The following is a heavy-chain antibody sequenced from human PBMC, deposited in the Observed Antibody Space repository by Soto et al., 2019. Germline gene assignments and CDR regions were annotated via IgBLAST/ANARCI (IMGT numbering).Heavy chain of an antibody. J-gene: IGHJ1*01. CDR2: IKSKTDGGTT. Sequence: EVQLVESGGGLVKPGGSLRLSCAASGFTFSNAWMSWVRQAPGKGLECVGRIKSKTDGGTTDYAAPAKGRFTISRDDSNKTLYLQMNSLKTDDTAVYYCTTDSYYGDYGYWGQCTVVTVSS. D-gene: IGHD4-17*01. V-gene: IGHV3-15*01. CDR3: TTDSYYGDYGY. CDR1: GFTFSNAW.